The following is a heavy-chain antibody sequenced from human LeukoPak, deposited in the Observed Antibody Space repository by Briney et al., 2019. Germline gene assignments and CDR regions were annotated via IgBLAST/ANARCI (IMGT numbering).Heavy chain of an antibody. D-gene: IGHD6-19*01. V-gene: IGHV3-9*01. CDR3: AKAPGLAVAGDPFDY. Sequence: GGSLRLSCAASGFTFDDYAMHWVRQAPGKGLEWVSGISWNSGSIGYADSVKGRFTISRDNAKNSLYLQMNSLRAEDTALYSCAKAPGLAVAGDPFDYWGQGTLVTVSS. CDR2: ISWNSGSI. CDR1: GFTFDDYA. J-gene: IGHJ4*02.